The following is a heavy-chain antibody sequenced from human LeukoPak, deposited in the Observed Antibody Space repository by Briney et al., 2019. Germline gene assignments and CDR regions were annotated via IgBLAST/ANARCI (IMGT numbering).Heavy chain of an antibody. D-gene: IGHD3-22*01. CDR1: GYTLTELS. CDR2: FDPEDGET. J-gene: IGHJ1*01. CDR3: ARAPYDTSGYTSFQH. V-gene: IGHV1-24*01. Sequence: GASVKVSCKVSGYTLTELSMHWVRQAPGKGLEWMGGFDPEDGETIYAQKFQGRVTMTRDTSTSTVYMELSSLRSEDTAVYYCARAPYDTSGYTSFQHWGQGTLVTVSS.